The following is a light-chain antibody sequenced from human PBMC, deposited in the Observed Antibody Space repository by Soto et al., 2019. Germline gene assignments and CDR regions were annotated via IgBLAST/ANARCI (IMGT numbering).Light chain of an antibody. V-gene: IGKV3-20*01. CDR3: HQYGSSPPRT. CDR2: GAS. CDR1: QSVSSNY. J-gene: IGKJ2*01. Sequence: EIVLTQSTGTLSLCPGERATLSCRASQSVSSNYLAWYQQKPGQAPRLLIYGASSRATGIPDRFSGSGSGTDFTLTISRLEPEDFAVYHCHQYGSSPPRTFGQGTKLEIK.